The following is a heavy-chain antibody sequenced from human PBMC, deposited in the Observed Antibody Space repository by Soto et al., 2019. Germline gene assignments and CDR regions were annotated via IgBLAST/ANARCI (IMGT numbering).Heavy chain of an antibody. CDR2: IYHSGST. D-gene: IGHD6-13*01. CDR3: ARARRSSSWYNKYWFDP. CDR1: GGSISSSNW. V-gene: IGHV4-4*02. J-gene: IGHJ5*02. Sequence: SETLSLTCAVSGGSISSSNWWSWVRQPPGKGLEGIGEIYHSGSTNYNPSLKSRVTISVDRSRNQFSLKLSSVTAADTAVYYCARARRSSSWYNKYWFDPWGQGTLVTVSS.